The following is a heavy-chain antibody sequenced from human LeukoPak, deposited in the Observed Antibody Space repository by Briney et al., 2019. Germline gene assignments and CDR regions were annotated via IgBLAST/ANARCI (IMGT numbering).Heavy chain of an antibody. V-gene: IGHV3-33*01. Sequence: PGRSLRLSCAASGFTFSSYGVHWVRQAPGKGLEWVAVIWYDGSNKYYADSVKGRFTISRDNSKNTLYLQMNSLRAEDTAVYYCARDGYDILTGYHPWYYGMDVWGEGTTVTVSS. CDR2: IWYDGSNK. J-gene: IGHJ6*04. D-gene: IGHD3-9*01. CDR1: GFTFSSYG. CDR3: ARDGYDILTGYHPWYYGMDV.